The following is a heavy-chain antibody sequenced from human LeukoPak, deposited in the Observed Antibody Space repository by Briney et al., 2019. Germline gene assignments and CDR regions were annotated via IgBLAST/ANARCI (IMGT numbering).Heavy chain of an antibody. CDR1: GFTVSSNY. CDR3: ARDRGLVIGTYYYYGMDV. CDR2: IYSGGST. Sequence: PGGSLRLSCAASGFTVSSNYMSWVRQAPGKGLEWVSVIYSGGSTYYADSVKGRFTISRDNSKNTLYLQMNSLRAEDTAVYYCARDRGLVIGTYYYYGMDVWGQGTLVTVSS. V-gene: IGHV3-66*01. J-gene: IGHJ6*02. D-gene: IGHD3-22*01.